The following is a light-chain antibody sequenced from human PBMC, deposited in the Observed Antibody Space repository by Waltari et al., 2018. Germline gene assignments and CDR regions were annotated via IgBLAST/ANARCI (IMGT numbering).Light chain of an antibody. J-gene: IGLJ2*01. CDR1: STDLGTFNV. V-gene: IGLV2-23*02. CDR2: GVT. Sequence: QSALTQPASVSGSPGQSITISCTGSSTDLGTFNVVSWYQHHPGKAPKLIIYGVTNRPSGVSNRFSGSKSGNTASLTISGLQTEDEADYYCCSYAGSMVFGGGTKLTVL. CDR3: CSYAGSMV.